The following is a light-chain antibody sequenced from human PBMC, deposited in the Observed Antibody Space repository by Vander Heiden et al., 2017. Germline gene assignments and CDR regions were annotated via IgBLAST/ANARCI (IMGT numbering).Light chain of an antibody. Sequence: QAGLTQPPSVSKGLSQTATLTCIGNSTNVGNQGAAWLQQHQGHPPKLLSYRNNNRPSGISERFSASRSGNTASLTITGLQPEDEADYHCSAWDSSLGAWVFGGGTKLTVL. CDR3: SAWDSSLGAWV. CDR1: STNVGNQG. V-gene: IGLV10-54*04. J-gene: IGLJ3*02. CDR2: RNN.